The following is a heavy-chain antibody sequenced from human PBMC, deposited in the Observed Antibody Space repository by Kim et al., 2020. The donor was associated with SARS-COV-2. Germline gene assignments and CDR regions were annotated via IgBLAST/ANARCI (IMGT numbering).Heavy chain of an antibody. D-gene: IGHD4-17*01. CDR2: MSPNSGDT. Sequence: ASVKVSCKASGYSFTSYDINWVRQATGQGLEWVGWMSPNSGDTGYAQKFQDRVIMTRDTSISTAYMELSSLRSDDTAVYYCARDYGGNSGWVDPWDQGTLVTVSS. J-gene: IGHJ5*02. CDR1: GYSFTSYD. CDR3: ARDYGGNSGWVDP. V-gene: IGHV1-8*01.